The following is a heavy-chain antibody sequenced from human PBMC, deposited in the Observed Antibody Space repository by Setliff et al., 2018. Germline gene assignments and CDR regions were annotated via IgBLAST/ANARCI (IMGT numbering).Heavy chain of an antibody. Sequence: GSLRLSCTASGLSYTNDWVSWVRQAPGKGLEWLASINPHGSEKYYADSVKGRFTISRDNAENSLYLQMNRLRDEDTAVYFCARIKPFAMDVWGQGTTVTVSS. J-gene: IGHJ6*02. CDR2: INPHGSEK. V-gene: IGHV3-7*01. CDR1: GLSYTNDW. CDR3: ARIKPFAMDV.